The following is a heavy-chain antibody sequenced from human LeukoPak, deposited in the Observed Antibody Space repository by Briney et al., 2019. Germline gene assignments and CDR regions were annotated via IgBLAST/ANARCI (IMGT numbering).Heavy chain of an antibody. J-gene: IGHJ5*02. CDR2: IYYSGST. CDR1: GGSISSYY. D-gene: IGHD3-10*01. V-gene: IGHV4-59*08. Sequence: SETLSLTCTVSGGSISSYYWSWIRQPPGKGLEWIGYIYYSGSTNYNPSLKSRVTISVDTSKNQFSLKLSSVTAADTAVYYCARLAKYYYGSGSSLNWFDPWGQGTLVTVSS. CDR3: ARLAKYYYGSGSSLNWFDP.